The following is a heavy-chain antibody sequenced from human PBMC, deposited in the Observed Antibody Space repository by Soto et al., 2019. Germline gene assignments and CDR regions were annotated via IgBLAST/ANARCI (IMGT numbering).Heavy chain of an antibody. CDR2: ISTNTGHT. V-gene: IGHV1-18*04. D-gene: IGHD3-16*02. CDR3: AREEYRQVDH. J-gene: IGHJ5*02. Sequence: QVQLVQSGAEVKKPGASVKVSCKASGYTFTNYGISWVRQAPGQGLEWMGWISTNTGHTDYARNLRGRVTMTTDASTTTAYMELRSLTSDDTAIYFCAREEYRQVDHWGRGTLVTVSS. CDR1: GYTFTNYG.